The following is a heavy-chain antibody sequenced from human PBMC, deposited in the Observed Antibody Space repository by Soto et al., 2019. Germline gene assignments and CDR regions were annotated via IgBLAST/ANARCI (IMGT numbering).Heavy chain of an antibody. Sequence: EVQLVQSGAEVKKPGESLIISCEASGYSFTSYYIAWVRQVPGKGLEYMGILYPGDSDPRYSPSFQGQVTISADKSISTAYLQWVSLKASDTAIYYCARPRGNYYNALDVWGQGTTVTVSS. CDR2: LYPGDSDP. CDR3: ARPRGNYYNALDV. J-gene: IGHJ6*02. V-gene: IGHV5-51*01. CDR1: GYSFTSYY.